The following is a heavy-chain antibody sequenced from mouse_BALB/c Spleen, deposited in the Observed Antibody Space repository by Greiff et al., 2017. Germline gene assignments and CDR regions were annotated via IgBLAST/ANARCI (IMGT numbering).Heavy chain of an antibody. D-gene: IGHD1-2*01. V-gene: IGHV1-20*01. CDR2: IYPYNGGT. CDR3: ARGPAAYAMDY. CDR1: GYSFTGYF. J-gene: IGHJ4*01. Sequence: EVQLQQSGPELVKPGASVKISCKASGYSFTGYFMNWVKQSHGKSLEWIGYIYPYNGGTGYNQKFKSKATLTVDNSSSTAYMELRSLTSEDSAVYYCARGPAAYAMDYWGQGTSVTVSS.